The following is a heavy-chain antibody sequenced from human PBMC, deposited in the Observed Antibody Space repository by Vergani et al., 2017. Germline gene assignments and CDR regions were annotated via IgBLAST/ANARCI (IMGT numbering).Heavy chain of an antibody. D-gene: IGHD6-19*01. J-gene: IGHJ5*02. CDR1: GFSLSTSGMC. CDR2: IDWDDDK. CDR3: ASDTHSGQRADR. V-gene: IGHV2-70*15. Sequence: QVTLRESGPALVKPTQTLTLTCTFSGFSLSTSGMCVSWIRQPPGKALEWLARIDWDDDKYYSTSLKTRLTISKDTSKNQVVLTMTNMDPVDTATYYCASDTHSGQRADRWGQGILVTVTS.